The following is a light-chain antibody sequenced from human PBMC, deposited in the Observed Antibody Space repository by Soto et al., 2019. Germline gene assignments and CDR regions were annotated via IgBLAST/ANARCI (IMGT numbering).Light chain of an antibody. CDR1: SSDVGSYNL. Sequence: QSALTQPASVSGSPGQSITISCTGTSSDVGSYNLVSWYQQHPAKAPKLMIYEVSKRPSGVSNRFSGSKSGNTASLTISGLQAEDEADYYCCSYAGSSFVFGGGTKVTVL. CDR2: EVS. CDR3: CSYAGSSFV. J-gene: IGLJ3*02. V-gene: IGLV2-23*02.